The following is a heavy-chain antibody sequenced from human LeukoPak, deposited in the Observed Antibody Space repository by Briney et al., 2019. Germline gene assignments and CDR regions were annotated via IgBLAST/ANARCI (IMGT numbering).Heavy chain of an antibody. Sequence: GGSLRLSCAASGFIFNNYGMHWVRQAPGKGLEWAAVIWSDGSNTYYADSVKGRFTISRDNAKNSLYLQMNSLRAEDTAVYYCAREMVYALSYYYYGMDVWGQGTTVTVSS. CDR3: AREMVYALSYYYYGMDV. CDR1: GFIFNNYG. D-gene: IGHD2-8*01. V-gene: IGHV3-33*01. CDR2: IWSDGSNT. J-gene: IGHJ6*02.